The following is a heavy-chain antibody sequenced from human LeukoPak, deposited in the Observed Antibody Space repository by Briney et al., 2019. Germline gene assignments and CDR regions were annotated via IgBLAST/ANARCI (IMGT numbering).Heavy chain of an antibody. J-gene: IGHJ4*02. D-gene: IGHD3-22*01. Sequence: SETLSVTCTVSGGSISSYYWSWIRQPPGKGLEWIGYIYYSGSTNYNPSLKSRVTISVDTSKNQFSLKLSSVTAADTAVYYCARSTWLLDKWGQGTLVTVSS. CDR2: IYYSGST. CDR1: GGSISSYY. CDR3: ARSTWLLDK. V-gene: IGHV4-59*01.